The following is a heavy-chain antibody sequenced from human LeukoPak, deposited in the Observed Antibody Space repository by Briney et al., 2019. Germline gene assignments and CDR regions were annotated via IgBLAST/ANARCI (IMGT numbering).Heavy chain of an antibody. CDR2: ISYDGNNK. CDR1: GFTFSSYG. J-gene: IGHJ4*02. Sequence: GGSLRLSCSASGFTFSSYGMHWVRQAPGKGLEWVAVISYDGNNKYYAGSVKGRFTDSRDNSKNTVYLQMNSLRVEDTAVYHCARDFTNIRGGGYFDNWGQGTLVTVSS. V-gene: IGHV3-30*03. CDR3: ARDFTNIRGGGYFDN. D-gene: IGHD2/OR15-2a*01.